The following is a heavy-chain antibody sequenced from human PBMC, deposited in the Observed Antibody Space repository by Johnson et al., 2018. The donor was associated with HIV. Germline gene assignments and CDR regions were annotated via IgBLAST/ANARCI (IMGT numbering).Heavy chain of an antibody. J-gene: IGHJ3*02. CDR3: AKVHIPARWSAAFDI. CDR1: GFTFDDYG. Sequence: MQLVESGGGVVRPGGSLRLSCAASGFTFDDYGMSWVRQAPGKGLEWVSGINWNGGSTGYADSVKGRFTIFRDNSKNTLYLQMSSLRTEDTAVYYCAKVHIPARWSAAFDIWGRGTLVTVSS. D-gene: IGHD6-6*01. V-gene: IGHV3-20*04. CDR2: INWNGGST.